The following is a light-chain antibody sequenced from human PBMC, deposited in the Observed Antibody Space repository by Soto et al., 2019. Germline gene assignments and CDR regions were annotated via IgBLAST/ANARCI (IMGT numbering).Light chain of an antibody. Sequence: DLQMTQSPSSLSASVGDRVTITCRASQRISSYLNWYQQKPGKAPKLLIYAASSLQSGVPSRFSGSGSGTDFTLTISSLQPEDFATYYCQQSYSTPGTFGQGTRLEIK. V-gene: IGKV1-39*01. CDR1: QRISSY. CDR2: AAS. J-gene: IGKJ5*01. CDR3: QQSYSTPGT.